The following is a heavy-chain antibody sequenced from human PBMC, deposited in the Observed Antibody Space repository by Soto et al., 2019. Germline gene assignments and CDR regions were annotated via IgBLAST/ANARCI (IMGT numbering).Heavy chain of an antibody. Sequence: GGSLRLSCAASGFTFSSYSMNWVRQAPGKWLEWVANIKQDGSEKYYVDSVKGRFTISRDNAKNSLYLQMNSLRAEDTAVYYCASFDYWGQGXLVTVYS. J-gene: IGHJ4*02. CDR1: GFTFSSYS. V-gene: IGHV3-7*03. CDR3: ASFDY. CDR2: IKQDGSEK.